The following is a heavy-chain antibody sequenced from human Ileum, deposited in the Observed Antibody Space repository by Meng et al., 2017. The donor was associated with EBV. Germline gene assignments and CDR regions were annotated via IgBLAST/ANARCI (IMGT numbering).Heavy chain of an antibody. D-gene: IGHD3-10*01. CDR3: ARGTGADY. V-gene: IGHV1-69*06. CDR2: IIPALGTP. Sequence: QVQLVQSGPEVKNPGSSVKVSCKSSGSTFSVYGITWVRQAPGQGLEWMGGIIPALGTPKYARKFQDRLTITADKSTSTGYMELHILTSNDTAVYFCARGTGADYWGQGTLVTVSS. CDR1: GSTFSVYG. J-gene: IGHJ4*02.